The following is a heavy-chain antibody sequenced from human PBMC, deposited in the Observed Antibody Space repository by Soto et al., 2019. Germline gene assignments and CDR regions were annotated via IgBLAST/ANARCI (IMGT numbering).Heavy chain of an antibody. D-gene: IGHD5-18*01. Sequence: QVQVQVPGPGLVRPSETLSLHCTVSGGSISDYYWSWIRQPAGKGLEWIGRMYTTGSIAYNPSLQSRVTMSLDTSKNQFSLNLRPVTAADSAVYYCARDPGTGLGLRWGQGTLVTVSS. CDR3: ARDPGTGLGLR. CDR2: MYTTGSI. CDR1: GGSISDYY. J-gene: IGHJ4*02. V-gene: IGHV4-4*07.